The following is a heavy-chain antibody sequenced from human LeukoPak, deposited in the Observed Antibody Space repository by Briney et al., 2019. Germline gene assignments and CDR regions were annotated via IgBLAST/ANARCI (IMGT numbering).Heavy chain of an antibody. Sequence: GGSLRLSCAASGFTFSSYAMSWVRQAPGKGLEWVSAITGNGGSTDYVDSVRGRFIISRDNSRNTLYLQMNSLRAEDTAVYYCAKSITAAGTYAFDIWGQGTVVTVSS. V-gene: IGHV3-23*01. J-gene: IGHJ3*02. CDR3: AKSITAAGTYAFDI. CDR1: GFTFSSYA. CDR2: ITGNGGST. D-gene: IGHD6-13*01.